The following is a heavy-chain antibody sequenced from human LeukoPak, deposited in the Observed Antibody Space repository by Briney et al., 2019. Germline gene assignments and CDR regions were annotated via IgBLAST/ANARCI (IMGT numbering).Heavy chain of an antibody. V-gene: IGHV3-21*05. Sequence: GGSLRLSCAASGFTFSSYSMNWVRQAPGKGLEWVSYISSSSSYTNYADSVKRRFTISRDNAKNSLYLQMNSLRAEDTAVYYCARVRSWGYFDYWGQGTLVTVSS. CDR3: ARVRSWGYFDY. CDR2: ISSSSSYT. D-gene: IGHD1-26*01. CDR1: GFTFSSYS. J-gene: IGHJ4*02.